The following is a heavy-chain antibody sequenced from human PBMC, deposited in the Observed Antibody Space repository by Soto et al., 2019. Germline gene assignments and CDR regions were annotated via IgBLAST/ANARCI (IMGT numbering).Heavy chain of an antibody. CDR2: INPNSGGT. Sequence: ASVKVSCKASGYTFTGYCMHWVRRAPGQGLEWMGWINPNSGGTNYAQKFQGWVTMTRDTSISTAYMELSRLRSDDTAVYYCARVSGSSHYGMDVWGQGTTVTVSS. CDR3: ARVSGSSHYGMDV. D-gene: IGHD1-26*01. CDR1: GYTFTGYC. V-gene: IGHV1-2*04. J-gene: IGHJ6*02.